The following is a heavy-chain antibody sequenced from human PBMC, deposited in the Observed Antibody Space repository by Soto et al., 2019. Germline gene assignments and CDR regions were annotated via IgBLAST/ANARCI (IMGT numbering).Heavy chain of an antibody. Sequence: HPGGSLRLSFAASGFTFSSYAMSWVRQAPGKGLEWVSAISGSGGSTYYADSVKGRFTISRDNSKNTLYLQMNSLRAEDTAVYYCAKNWDTTFSSSSHWGQGALVTVSS. D-gene: IGHD6-6*01. CDR1: GFTFSSYA. CDR2: ISGSGGST. CDR3: AKNWDTTFSSSSH. J-gene: IGHJ4*02. V-gene: IGHV3-23*01.